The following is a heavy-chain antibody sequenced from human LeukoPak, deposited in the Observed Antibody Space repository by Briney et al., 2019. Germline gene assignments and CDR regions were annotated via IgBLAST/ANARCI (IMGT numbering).Heavy chain of an antibody. CDR3: ARDSGPAMVRGGAGPRDAFDI. CDR1: GYTFTSYG. V-gene: IGHV1-18*01. J-gene: IGHJ3*02. CDR2: ISAYNGNT. Sequence: GASVKVSCKASGYTFTSYGISWVRQAPGQGLEWMGWISAYNGNTNYAQKLQGRVTMTTDTSTSTAYMELRSLRSDDTAVYYCARDSGPAMVRGGAGPRDAFDIWGQGTMVTVSS. D-gene: IGHD3-10*01.